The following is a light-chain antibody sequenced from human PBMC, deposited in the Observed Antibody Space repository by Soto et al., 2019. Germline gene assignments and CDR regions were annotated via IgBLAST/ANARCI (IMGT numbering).Light chain of an antibody. CDR3: QSYDSSLSGYV. J-gene: IGLJ1*01. Sequence: QSVLTQPPSVSGAPGQRVTISCTGSSSNIGAGYDVYWYQQLPGTAPKLLIYAYNNRPSGVPDRFSGSKSGTSASLAITGLQADDEADYYCQSYDSSLSGYVFGTGTKVTVL. V-gene: IGLV1-40*01. CDR2: AYN. CDR1: SSNIGAGYD.